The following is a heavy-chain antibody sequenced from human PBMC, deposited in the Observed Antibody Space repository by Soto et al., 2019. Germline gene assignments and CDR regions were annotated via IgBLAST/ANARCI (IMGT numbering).Heavy chain of an antibody. CDR1: GGSISSGGYY. CDR3: ARDRGGYSSGWGDAFDI. CDR2: IYYSGST. J-gene: IGHJ3*02. V-gene: IGHV4-31*03. D-gene: IGHD6-19*01. Sequence: QVQLQESGPGLVKPSQTLSLTCTVSGGSISSGGYYWSWIRQHPGKGLEWIGYIYYSGSTYYNPSLKSRVTISVDTSKNQFALKLSSVTAADTAVYYCARDRGGYSSGWGDAFDIWGQGTMVTVSS.